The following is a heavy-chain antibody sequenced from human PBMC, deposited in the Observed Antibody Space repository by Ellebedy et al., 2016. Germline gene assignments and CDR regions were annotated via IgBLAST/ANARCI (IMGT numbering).Heavy chain of an antibody. CDR2: IYPGDSDT. Sequence: GESLKISXKGSGYSFTSYWIGWVRQMPGKGLEWMGIIYPGDSDTRYSPSFQGQVTISADKSISTAYLQWSSLKASDTAMYYCARRQLVRGVMRYFDYWGQGTLVTVSS. V-gene: IGHV5-51*01. J-gene: IGHJ4*02. D-gene: IGHD3-10*01. CDR3: ARRQLVRGVMRYFDY. CDR1: GYSFTSYW.